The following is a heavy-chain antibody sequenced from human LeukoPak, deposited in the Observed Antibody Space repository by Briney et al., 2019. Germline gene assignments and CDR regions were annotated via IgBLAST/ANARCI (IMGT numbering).Heavy chain of an antibody. CDR2: INPSGGST. V-gene: IGHV1-8*03. CDR3: ARSSWYLLNYYYMDV. J-gene: IGHJ6*03. Sequence: GASVKVSCKASGGTFSSYAISWVRQAPGQGLEWMGIINPSGGSTSYAQKFQGRVTITRNTSISTAYMELSSLRSEDTAVYYCARSSWYLLNYYYMDVWGKGTTVTVSS. D-gene: IGHD6-13*01. CDR1: GGTFSSYA.